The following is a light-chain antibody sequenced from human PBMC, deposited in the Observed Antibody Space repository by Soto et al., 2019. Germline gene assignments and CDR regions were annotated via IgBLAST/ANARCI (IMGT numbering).Light chain of an antibody. V-gene: IGKV3-15*01. Sequence: EIVMTQSPATLSVSPGERATLSCRASQSVSNNLAWYQQKPGQVPRLLIYGASTRATGIPARFSGSGSGTEVNLNLSRMQSEEFAIYYCQQYNNWPLTFGGGNKVEIK. J-gene: IGKJ4*01. CDR3: QQYNNWPLT. CDR2: GAS. CDR1: QSVSNN.